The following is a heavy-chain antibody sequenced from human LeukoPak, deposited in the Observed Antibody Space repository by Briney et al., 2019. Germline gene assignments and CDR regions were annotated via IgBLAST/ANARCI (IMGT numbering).Heavy chain of an antibody. V-gene: IGHV3-48*03. J-gene: IGHJ4*02. D-gene: IGHD3-3*01. CDR1: GFTFSSYE. CDR3: ARDRNMDYDFWSGYYIDY. CDR2: ISSSGSIT. Sequence: GGSLRLSCAASGFTFSSYEMNWVRQAPGKGLEWFSYISSSGSITYYADSVKGRFTISRDNAKNSLYLQMNSLRAEDTAVYYCARDRNMDYDFWSGYYIDYWGQGTLVTVSS.